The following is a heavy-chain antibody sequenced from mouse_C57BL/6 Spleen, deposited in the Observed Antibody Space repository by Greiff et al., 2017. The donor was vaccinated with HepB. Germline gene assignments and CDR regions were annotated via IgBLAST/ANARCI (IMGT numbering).Heavy chain of an antibody. CDR2: ISSGGSYT. J-gene: IGHJ2*01. CDR3: ASRDY. Sequence: EVMLVESGGDLVKPGGSLKLSCAASGFTFSSYGMSWVRQTPDKRLEWVATISSGGSYTYYPDSVKGRFTISRDNAKNTLYLQMSSLKSEDTAMYYCASRDYWGQGTTLTVSS. V-gene: IGHV5-6*02. CDR1: GFTFSSYG.